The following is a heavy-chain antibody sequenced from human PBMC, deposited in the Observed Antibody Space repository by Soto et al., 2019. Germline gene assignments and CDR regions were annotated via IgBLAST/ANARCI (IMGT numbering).Heavy chain of an antibody. CDR3: ADGWISQPLMDV. CDR1: GGTFSTYT. J-gene: IGHJ6*02. Sequence: ASVKVSYKASGGTFSTYTITWVRQAPGQGLEWMGRIIPIIGIINYAQKFQGRVTITADKSTSTAYMELSSLRSEDTAVYYCADGWISQPLMDVWGQGTTVTVSS. CDR2: IIPIIGII. V-gene: IGHV1-69*02. D-gene: IGHD5-12*01.